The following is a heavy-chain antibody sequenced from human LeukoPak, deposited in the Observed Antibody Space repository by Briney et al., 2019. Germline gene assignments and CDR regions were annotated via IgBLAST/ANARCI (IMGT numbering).Heavy chain of an antibody. CDR1: GFTFSDAW. CDR3: ATDQGTAAFGH. V-gene: IGHV3-15*01. D-gene: IGHD2-21*02. Sequence: GGSLRLSCAASGFTFSDAWMSWVRQAPGKGLEWVGRLKSRTDGGTTDYAAPVKGRFTISRDDSKQTLYLQMNSLETEDTAVYFCATDQGTAAFGHWGQGTLVTVSS. J-gene: IGHJ4*02. CDR2: LKSRTDGGTT.